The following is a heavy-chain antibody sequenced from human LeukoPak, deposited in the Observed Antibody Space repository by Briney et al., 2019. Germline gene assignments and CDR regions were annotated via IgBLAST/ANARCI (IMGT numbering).Heavy chain of an antibody. CDR3: AKGDNYYDSSGYYHVKALFDY. D-gene: IGHD3-22*01. CDR1: GFTFSSYA. Sequence: GGSLRLSCGGSGFTFSSYAMHWVRQAPGKGLEWAAGTSYNGKDKFYADSVKGRFSISRDNSKNTLYLQMDSLRAEYTAVYYCAKGDNYYDSSGYYHVKALFDYWGQGALVTVSS. J-gene: IGHJ4*02. V-gene: IGHV3-30*04. CDR2: TSYNGKDK.